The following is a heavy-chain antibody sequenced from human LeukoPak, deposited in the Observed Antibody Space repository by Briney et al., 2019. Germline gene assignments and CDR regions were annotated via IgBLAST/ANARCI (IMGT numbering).Heavy chain of an antibody. CDR1: GYTCTGYY. D-gene: IGHD6-13*01. Sequence: ASLKVSCNAAGYTCTGYYMHWVRQAPGQGLEWMGWINPNSGGTNYAQKFQGRFTMTRDTSISTAYMELSRLRSDDTAVYYCARDEYSSWYEMYYFDYWGQGTLVTVSS. CDR3: ARDEYSSWYEMYYFDY. CDR2: INPNSGGT. V-gene: IGHV1-2*02. J-gene: IGHJ4*02.